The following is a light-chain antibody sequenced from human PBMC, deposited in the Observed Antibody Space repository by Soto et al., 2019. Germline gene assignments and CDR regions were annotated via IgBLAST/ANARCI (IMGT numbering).Light chain of an antibody. CDR1: SSNIGNNY. J-gene: IGLJ2*01. V-gene: IGLV1-51*01. CDR2: DNN. CDR3: GTWDSSLSVVV. Sequence: QSVLTQPPSVSAAPGQRVTISCSGSSSNIGNNYVSWYQQLPGTAPKLLIYDNNKRPSVIPDICAGSKSGTSATLGITGLQTGDEDDYYCGTWDSSLSVVVFGGGIKLTVL.